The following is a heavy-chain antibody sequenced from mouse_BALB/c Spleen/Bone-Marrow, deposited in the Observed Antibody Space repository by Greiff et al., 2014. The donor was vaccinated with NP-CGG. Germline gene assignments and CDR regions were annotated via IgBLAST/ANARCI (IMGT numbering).Heavy chain of an antibody. CDR2: ISGGDAYT. D-gene: IGHD3-3*01. CDR3: GRGDGSMDY. J-gene: IGHJ4*01. Sequence: DVKLVESGGDLVKPGGSLKLSCAASELTYSSYGMSWVRQTPDKRLEWVATISGGDAYTYYPDSVKGRFTISRDSAKNILYLQMSSLKSEDTAMYYCGRGDGSMDYWGQGTPATVSS. CDR1: ELTYSSYG. V-gene: IGHV5-6*02.